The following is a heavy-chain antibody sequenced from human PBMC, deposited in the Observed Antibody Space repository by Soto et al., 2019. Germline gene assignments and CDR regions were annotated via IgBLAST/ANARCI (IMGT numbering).Heavy chain of an antibody. CDR3: ARDIRAYCGGDCYSRYFDY. J-gene: IGHJ4*02. V-gene: IGHV3-33*01. CDR1: GFTFSSYG. D-gene: IGHD2-21*02. CDR2: IWYDGSNK. Sequence: QVQLVESGGGVVQPGRSLRLSCAASGFTFSSYGMHWVRQAPGKGLEWVAVIWYDGSNKYYADSVKGRFTISRDNSKNRLYLQMNSLRAEDTAVYYCARDIRAYCGGDCYSRYFDYWGQGTLVTVSS.